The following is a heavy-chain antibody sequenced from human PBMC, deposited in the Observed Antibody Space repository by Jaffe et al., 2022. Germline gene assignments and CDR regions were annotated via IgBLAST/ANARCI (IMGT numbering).Heavy chain of an antibody. J-gene: IGHJ6*03. V-gene: IGHV3-21*01. CDR3: ARDRPPDYYMDV. CDR1: GFTFSSYN. Sequence: EVQLVESGGGLVKPGGSLRLSCAASGFTFSSYNMNWVRQAPGKGPEWVSSMSSSRNYIYYADSVKGRFTISRDNAKNSLYLEMNSLRAEDTAVYYCARDRPPDYYMDVWGKGTTVTVSS. CDR2: MSSSRNYI.